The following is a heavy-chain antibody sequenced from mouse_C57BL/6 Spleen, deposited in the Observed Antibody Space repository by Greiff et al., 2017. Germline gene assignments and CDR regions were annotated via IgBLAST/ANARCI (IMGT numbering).Heavy chain of an antibody. CDR1: GFTFSSYA. CDR3: TREELYGHAMDY. J-gene: IGHJ4*01. V-gene: IGHV5-9-1*02. Sequence: EVHLVESGEGLVKPGGSLKLSCAASGFTFSSYAMSWVRQTPEKRLEWVAYISSGGDYIYYADTVKGRFTISRDNARNTLYLQMSSLKSEDTAMYYCTREELYGHAMDYWGQGTSVTVSS. CDR2: ISSGGDYI. D-gene: IGHD1-1*01.